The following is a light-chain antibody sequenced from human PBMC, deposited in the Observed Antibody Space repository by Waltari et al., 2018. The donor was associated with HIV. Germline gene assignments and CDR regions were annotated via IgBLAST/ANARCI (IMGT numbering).Light chain of an antibody. CDR3: QQYYTTPRT. J-gene: IGKJ1*01. V-gene: IGKV4-1*01. CDR1: KSVSDNSAHKNY. Sequence: DIVMTQSPESLAVSLGERATINCKASKSVSDNSAHKNYLTWYQQKPGQPPKLIIYWASTRESGVPVRFNGSGSGTDFTLTITSLQAEDAAVYYCQQYYTTPRTFGQGTKVEI. CDR2: WAS.